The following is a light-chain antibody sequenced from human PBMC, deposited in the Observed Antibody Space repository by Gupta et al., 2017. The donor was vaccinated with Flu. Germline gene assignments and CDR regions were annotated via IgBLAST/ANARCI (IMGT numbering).Light chain of an antibody. V-gene: IGLV1-47*01. CDR3: AAWDASLSGRV. CDR2: RND. J-gene: IGLJ3*02. Sequence: QVALTHPPSVSGAPGESVTISCSGSSPDIGTYYVDWYQQVPGAAPKLLLYRNDRQPSGVTDRCFGSKSGTSASLTISGLRSEDEADYYCAAWDASLSGRVFGGGTKLTVL. CDR1: SPDIGTYY.